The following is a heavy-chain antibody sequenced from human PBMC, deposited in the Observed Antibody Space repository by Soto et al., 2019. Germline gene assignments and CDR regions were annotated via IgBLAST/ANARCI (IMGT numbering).Heavy chain of an antibody. CDR2: IYHSGST. V-gene: IGHV4-4*02. CDR3: ARSGLGYCSSSSCYSYFDY. D-gene: IGHD2-2*02. J-gene: IGHJ4*02. Sequence: QVQLQESGPGLVKPSGTLSLTCAVSGGSISSSNWWSWVRQPPGKGLEWIGEIYHSGSTNYNPSLKLRVTISGDTSKNQFSLKLSSVTAADTAVYYCARSGLGYCSSSSCYSYFDYWGQGALVTDFS. CDR1: GGSISSSNW.